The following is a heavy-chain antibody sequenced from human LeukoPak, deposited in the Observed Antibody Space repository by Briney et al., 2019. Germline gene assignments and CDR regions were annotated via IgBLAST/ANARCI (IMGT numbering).Heavy chain of an antibody. CDR1: GGTFSSYA. Sequence: SVKVSCKASGGTFSSYAISWVRQAPGQGLEWMGGIIPIFGTANYAQKFQGRVTITADESTSTAYMELSSLRSEDTAVYYCAREGVSSSWPLNWFDPWGQGTLVTVSS. CDR3: AREGVSSSWPLNWFDP. J-gene: IGHJ5*02. V-gene: IGHV1-69*13. D-gene: IGHD6-13*01. CDR2: IIPIFGTA.